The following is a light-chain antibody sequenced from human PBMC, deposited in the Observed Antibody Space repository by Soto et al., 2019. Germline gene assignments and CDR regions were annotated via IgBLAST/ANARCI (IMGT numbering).Light chain of an antibody. J-gene: IGKJ4*01. CDR3: QQRSSWPL. V-gene: IGKV3-11*01. CDR2: DTF. CDR1: QNVGST. Sequence: EIVLTQSPGTLSLSPGERATLSCRASQNVGSTLAWYQQKPGQAPRLLIYDTFSRATGIPARFSGGGSGTDFTLTISSLEPEDFAVYYCQQRSSWPLFGGGTKVDIK.